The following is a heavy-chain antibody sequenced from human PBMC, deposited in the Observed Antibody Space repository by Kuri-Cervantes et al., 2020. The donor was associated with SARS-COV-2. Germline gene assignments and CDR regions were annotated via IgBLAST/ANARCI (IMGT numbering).Heavy chain of an antibody. CDR3: ARVPFFSASRWYFDL. CDR2: IWYDGSNK. Sequence: GGSLRLSCAASGFTFSSYAMHWVRQAPGKGLEWVAVIWYDGSNKYYADSVKGRFTISRDNSKNALYLQMNSLRAEDTAVYYCARVPFFSASRWYFDLWGRGTLVTVSS. D-gene: IGHD2/OR15-2a*01. V-gene: IGHV3-33*08. CDR1: GFTFSSYA. J-gene: IGHJ2*01.